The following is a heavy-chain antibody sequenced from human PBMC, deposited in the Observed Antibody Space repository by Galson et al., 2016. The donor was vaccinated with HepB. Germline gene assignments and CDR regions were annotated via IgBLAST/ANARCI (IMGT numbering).Heavy chain of an antibody. CDR2: ISGSGGST. V-gene: IGHV3-23*01. D-gene: IGHD3-16*02. J-gene: IGHJ4*02. CDR1: GFSFSRYA. CDR3: AKDYVWGSYLLTHFDS. Sequence: SLRLSCAASGFSFSRYAMSWVRQAPGKGLDWVSGISGSGGSTHYADSVKGRFTISGDNSKNTLYLQMNSLRVEDTAVYYCAKDYVWGSYLLTHFDSWGQGTLVTVPS.